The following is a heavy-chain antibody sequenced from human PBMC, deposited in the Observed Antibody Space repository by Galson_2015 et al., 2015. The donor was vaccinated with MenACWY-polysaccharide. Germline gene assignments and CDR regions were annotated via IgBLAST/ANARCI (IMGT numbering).Heavy chain of an antibody. CDR3: AKDRRDFYGLRATSFAA. CDR1: GFTFNNFD. V-gene: IGHV3-30*18. Sequence: SLRLSCAASGFTFNNFDMHWVRQAPGKVLQWVAVIASDGVNTYYADSVKGRFTISRDNSKNTVYLQMNSLETEDTALYYCAKDRRDFYGLRATSFAAWGQGTLVSVSS. CDR2: IASDGVNT. J-gene: IGHJ5*02. D-gene: IGHD4-17*01.